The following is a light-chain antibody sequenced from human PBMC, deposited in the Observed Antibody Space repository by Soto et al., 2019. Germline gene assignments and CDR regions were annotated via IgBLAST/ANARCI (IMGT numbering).Light chain of an antibody. CDR3: ATWDDRLTAWV. CDR2: YNE. J-gene: IGLJ3*02. CDR1: NSNIGSNA. Sequence: QSVLTQSPSVSGAPRQSVNISCSGNNSNIGSNAVHWYQQLPGKAPKLLMYYNEMLPSGVSDRFSGSKSGTSASLAISGLQSEDEGDYYCATWDDRLTAWVFGGGTKLTVL. V-gene: IGLV1-36*01.